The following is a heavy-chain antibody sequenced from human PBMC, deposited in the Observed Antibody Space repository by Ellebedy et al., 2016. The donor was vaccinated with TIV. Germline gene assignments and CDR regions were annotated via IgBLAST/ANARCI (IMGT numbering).Heavy chain of an antibody. CDR2: IKGDGSDT. CDR1: GFTFNYYW. V-gene: IGHV3-74*01. Sequence: PGGSLRLSCAASGFTFNYYWMHWVRQAPGKGLVWVSRIKGDGSDTRYTDSVEGRFTISRDNAKNTLYLQMNSVRAEDMAVYYCVRDGHSYNFDYWGQGSLVTVSS. CDR3: VRDGHSYNFDY. J-gene: IGHJ4*02. D-gene: IGHD3-16*01.